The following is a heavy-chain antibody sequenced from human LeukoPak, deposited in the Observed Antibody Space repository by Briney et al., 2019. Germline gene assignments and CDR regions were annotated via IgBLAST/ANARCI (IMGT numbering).Heavy chain of an antibody. CDR2: IKGDGSRT. CDR3: AKFYHDSGCLFDY. J-gene: IGHJ4*02. Sequence: GGSLRLSCEGSGFTFSSYWIHWVRQAPGKGLEWVSSIKGDGSRTSYADSVKGRFTISRDNAKNTLYLQMNSLRAEDTAVYYCAKFYHDSGCLFDYWGQETLATVPS. CDR1: GFTFSSYW. V-gene: IGHV3-74*01. D-gene: IGHD6-19*01.